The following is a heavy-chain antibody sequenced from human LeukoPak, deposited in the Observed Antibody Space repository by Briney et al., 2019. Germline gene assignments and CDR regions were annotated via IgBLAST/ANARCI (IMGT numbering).Heavy chain of an antibody. Sequence: KSWGALRLSCAGSGFIFSDYFMSWIRQAPGKGLEWVSYISSSSTDIYYADSVKGRFSVSRDNAKNSLYLQMNSLRAEDTAVYYCARGVPSSGPSYWGQGTLVTVSS. V-gene: IGHV3-11*01. J-gene: IGHJ4*02. D-gene: IGHD3-22*01. CDR3: ARGVPSSGPSY. CDR2: ISSSSTDI. CDR1: GFIFSDYF.